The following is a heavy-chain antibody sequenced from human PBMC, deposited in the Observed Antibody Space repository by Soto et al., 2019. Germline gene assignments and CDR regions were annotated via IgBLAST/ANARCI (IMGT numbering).Heavy chain of an antibody. D-gene: IGHD2-15*01. CDR2: IYYSGST. V-gene: IGHV4-59*12. J-gene: IGHJ6*02. CDR3: ARDWLGCSGDSCHPGSPGYYYYGMDV. Sequence: LSLTCTVSGGSISFYHWSWIRQPPGKGLEWIGYIYYSGSTNYSPSLKSRVTISADTSKNQFSLRLTSVTAADTAVYYCARDWLGCSGDSCHPGSPGYYYYGMDVWGQGTTVTVSS. CDR1: GGSISFYH.